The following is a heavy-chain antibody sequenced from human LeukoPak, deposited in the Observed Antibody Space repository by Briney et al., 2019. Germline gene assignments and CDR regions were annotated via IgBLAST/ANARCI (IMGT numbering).Heavy chain of an antibody. CDR2: ISSSGSTI. V-gene: IGHV3-48*03. J-gene: IGHJ5*02. CDR1: GFTFSSHE. Sequence: GGSLRLSCAASGFTFSSHEMNWVRQAPGKGLEWVSYISSSGSTIYYADSVKGRFTISRDNAKNSLYLQMNSLRAEDTAVYYCARGPTQTDPWGQGTLVTVPS. CDR3: ARGPTQTDP.